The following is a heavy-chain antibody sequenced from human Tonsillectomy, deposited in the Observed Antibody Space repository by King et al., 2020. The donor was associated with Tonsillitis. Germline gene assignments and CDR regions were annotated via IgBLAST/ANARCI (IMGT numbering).Heavy chain of an antibody. Sequence: VQLVESGGGLVHPGGSLRLSCAASGFTFSSYAMAWVRQAPGKGLEWVATIRGSGGSKYYADSVKGRFTISRDNSKNTLYLKMNSLRAEDTAVYYCAKNQLVSSGWLPPRAFDIWGQGTMVTVSS. CDR2: IRGSGGSK. D-gene: IGHD6-19*01. CDR3: AKNQLVSSGWLPPRAFDI. J-gene: IGHJ3*02. V-gene: IGHV3-23*04. CDR1: GFTFSSYA.